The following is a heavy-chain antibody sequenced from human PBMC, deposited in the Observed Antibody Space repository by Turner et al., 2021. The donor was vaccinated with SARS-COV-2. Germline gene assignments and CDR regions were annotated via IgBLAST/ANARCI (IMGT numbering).Heavy chain of an antibody. V-gene: IGHV3-30-3*01. CDR1: GFTFTSHA. D-gene: IGHD1-26*01. Sequence: QVRLVESGGGVVQPGRSVRLSCAASGFTFTSHAMHWVRQAPGKGLEWVAVVSYDGSTKYYADSVKGRFTISRDNSKDTVSLQINSLRLEDTAVFYCVRDRSIMGSTLFDNWGQGSLVTVSS. J-gene: IGHJ1*01. CDR3: VRDRSIMGSTLFDN. CDR2: VSYDGSTK.